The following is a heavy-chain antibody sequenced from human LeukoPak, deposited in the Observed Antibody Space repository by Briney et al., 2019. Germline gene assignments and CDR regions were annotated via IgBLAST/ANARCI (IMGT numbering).Heavy chain of an antibody. CDR2: FDPERSER. CDR1: GDSLIELA. J-gene: IGHJ3*02. D-gene: IGHD2/OR15-2a*01. Sequence: ASVKVSCKVSGDSLIELAIHWVRQAPGKGLEWMGGFDPERSERVYAQNFQGRLTMTEDTSTDTAYMELSSLRSEDTAVYYCAARSIAVLWNGFDMWGQGANIIVSS. CDR3: AARSIAVLWNGFDM. V-gene: IGHV1-24*01.